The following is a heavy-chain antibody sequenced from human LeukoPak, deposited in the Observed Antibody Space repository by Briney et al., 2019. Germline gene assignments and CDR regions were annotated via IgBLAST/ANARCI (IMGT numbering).Heavy chain of an antibody. J-gene: IGHJ5*02. D-gene: IGHD2-15*01. V-gene: IGHV4-4*02. Sequence: PAGTLSLTCGVSGGSISTTNWWTWIRQAPGKGLEWIGEINQSGSTNYNPSLKSRVTISVDTSKNQFSLKLSSVTAADTAVYYCATEPGYCSGGRCYGGWFDPWGQGTLVTVSS. CDR1: GGSISTTNW. CDR2: INQSGST. CDR3: ATEPGYCSGGRCYGGWFDP.